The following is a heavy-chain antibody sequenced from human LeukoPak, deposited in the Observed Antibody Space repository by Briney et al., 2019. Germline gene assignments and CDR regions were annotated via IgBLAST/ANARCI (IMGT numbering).Heavy chain of an antibody. Sequence: GGSLRLSCAASGFTFSTYWMHWVRQAPGKGLVWVSRINSDGSSTNYADSVKGRFTISRDNAKNTLYLQMNSLRAEDTAVYYCAKDLFGELLPFDIWGQGTMVTVSS. V-gene: IGHV3-74*01. CDR3: AKDLFGELLPFDI. CDR1: GFTFSTYW. CDR2: INSDGSST. D-gene: IGHD1-26*01. J-gene: IGHJ3*02.